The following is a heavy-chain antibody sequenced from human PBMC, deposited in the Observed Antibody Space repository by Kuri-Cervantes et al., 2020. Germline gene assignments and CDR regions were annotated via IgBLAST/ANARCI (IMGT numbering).Heavy chain of an antibody. Sequence: SETLSLTSAVSGYSISSGYYWGWIRQPPGKGLEWIGSIYHSGSTYYNPSLKSRVTISVDTSKNQFSLKLSSVTAADTAVYYCARHGTSSSWYVFEYWGQGSLVTVSS. CDR3: ARHGTSSSWYVFEY. V-gene: IGHV4-38-2*01. CDR2: IYHSGST. J-gene: IGHJ4*02. D-gene: IGHD6-13*01. CDR1: GYSISSGYY.